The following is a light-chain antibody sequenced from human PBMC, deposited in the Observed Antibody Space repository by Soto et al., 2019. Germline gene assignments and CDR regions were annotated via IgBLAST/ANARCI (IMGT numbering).Light chain of an antibody. Sequence: QSALTQPASVSGSPRQSITLSCTGTSSDIGGYDYVSWYQRHPGKAPKLIIYDVNNRPSGVSNRFSGSKSGNTASLTISGLQAEYEADYYCTSYASGSSHVVFGGGTKLTV. V-gene: IGLV2-14*01. J-gene: IGLJ2*01. CDR1: SSDIGGYDY. CDR2: DVN. CDR3: TSYASGSSHVV.